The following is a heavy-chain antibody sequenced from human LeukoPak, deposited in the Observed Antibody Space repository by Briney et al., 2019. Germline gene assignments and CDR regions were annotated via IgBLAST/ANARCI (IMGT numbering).Heavy chain of an antibody. D-gene: IGHD3-22*01. V-gene: IGHV1-69*13. Sequence: SVKVSFKASGGTFSRFTISWVRQAPGQGFEWMGGITPIFGTANFAQKFQGRVSITADGSTSTAFMELSSLRSEDTAVYYCAREWGLESSGYYYAYWGQGTLVTVSS. J-gene: IGHJ4*02. CDR3: AREWGLESSGYYYAY. CDR1: GGTFSRFT. CDR2: ITPIFGTA.